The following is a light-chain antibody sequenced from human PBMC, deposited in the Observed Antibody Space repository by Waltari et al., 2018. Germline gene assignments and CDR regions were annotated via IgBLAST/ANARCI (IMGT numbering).Light chain of an antibody. V-gene: IGLV2-14*01. Sequence: QSALTQPASVSGSPGQSITISCSGTDSDVGAYAFVSWYQQHPGKAPHLISFEVSNRPSGISNRFSASTSGNTASLTISGLQAEDEADYYCSSYTTSSAPGVFGTGTRVTVL. J-gene: IGLJ1*01. CDR2: EVS. CDR3: SSYTTSSAPGV. CDR1: DSDVGAYAF.